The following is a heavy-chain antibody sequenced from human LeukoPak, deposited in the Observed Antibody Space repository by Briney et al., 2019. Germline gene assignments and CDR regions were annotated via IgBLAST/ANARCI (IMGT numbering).Heavy chain of an antibody. D-gene: IGHD5-18*01. Sequence: GGSLRLSCAASGFTFSSYAMSWVRHAPGKELEWVSAISGSGGSTYYADSVKGRFTISRDNSKNTLYLQMSSLRAEDTAVYYCAKHSGYSYLYYFDYWGQGTLVTVSS. CDR3: AKHSGYSYLYYFDY. CDR2: ISGSGGST. J-gene: IGHJ4*02. V-gene: IGHV3-23*01. CDR1: GFTFSSYA.